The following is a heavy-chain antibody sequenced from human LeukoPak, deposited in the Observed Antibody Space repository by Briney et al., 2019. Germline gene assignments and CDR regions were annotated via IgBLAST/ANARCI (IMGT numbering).Heavy chain of an antibody. V-gene: IGHV1-18*01. CDR3: ARDERRGLRYFDWFPRIDY. D-gene: IGHD3-9*01. CDR2: ISAYNGNT. Sequence: GASVMVSCKASGYTFTSYGVSWVRQAPGQGLEWMGWISAYNGNTNYAQKLQGRVTMTTDTSTSTAYMELRSLRSDDTAVYYCARDERRGLRYFDWFPRIDYWGQGTLVTVSS. CDR1: GYTFTSYG. J-gene: IGHJ4*02.